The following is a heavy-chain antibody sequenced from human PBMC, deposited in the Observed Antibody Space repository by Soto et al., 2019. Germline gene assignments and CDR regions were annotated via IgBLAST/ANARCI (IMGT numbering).Heavy chain of an antibody. V-gene: IGHV4-39*01. D-gene: IGHD3-10*01. J-gene: IGHJ6*03. CDR3: ATSSYYYGSGSYYYYYYMDV. CDR1: GGSISSSSYY. Sequence: PSETLSLTCTVSGGSISSSSYYWGWIRQPPGKGLEWIGSFYYSGSTYYNPSLKSRVTISVDTSKNQSSLKLSSVTAADTAVYYCATSSYYYGSGSYYYYYYMDVWGKGTTVTVSS. CDR2: FYYSGST.